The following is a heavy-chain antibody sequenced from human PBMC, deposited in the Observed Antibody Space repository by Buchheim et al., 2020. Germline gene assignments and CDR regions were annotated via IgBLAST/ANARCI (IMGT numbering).Heavy chain of an antibody. CDR3: ARQTSNYYGSGGVQITVMDV. CDR2: VYYSGST. CDR1: GGSISSGGYY. D-gene: IGHD3-10*01. V-gene: IGHV4-31*03. Sequence: QVQLQESGPGLVKPSQTLSLTCTVSGGSISSGGYYWSWIRQHPGKGLEWIGYVYYSGSTYYNPSLKSRVTRSVDTAKNQFSLKLSSGTAADTAVYYCARQTSNYYGSGGVQITVMDVWGQGTT. J-gene: IGHJ6*02.